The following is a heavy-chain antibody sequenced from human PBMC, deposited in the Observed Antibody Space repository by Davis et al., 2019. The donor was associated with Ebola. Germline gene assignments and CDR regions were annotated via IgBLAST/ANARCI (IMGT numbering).Heavy chain of an antibody. V-gene: IGHV1-2*04. Sequence: ASVKVSCKASGYTFTGYYMHWVRQAPGQGLEWMGWINPNSGGTNYAQKFQDWVTMTRDTSISTAYMELSRLRSDDTAVYYCARGYYDFWSGALNRYYYGMDVWGQGTTVTVSS. D-gene: IGHD3-3*01. CDR2: INPNSGGT. CDR3: ARGYYDFWSGALNRYYYGMDV. CDR1: GYTFTGYY. J-gene: IGHJ6*02.